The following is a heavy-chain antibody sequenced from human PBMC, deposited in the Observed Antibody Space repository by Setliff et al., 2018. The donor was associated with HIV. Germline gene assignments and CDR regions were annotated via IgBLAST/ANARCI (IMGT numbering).Heavy chain of an antibody. D-gene: IGHD1-1*01. Sequence: SETLSLTCTVSGGSISSGGYYWSWIRQHPGKGLEWIGYIYYSGSTYYNPSLKSRVTISVDTSKNQFSLKLSSVTAADTAVYYCARPTTGLGGGAAFDIWGQGTMVTVSS. J-gene: IGHJ3*02. V-gene: IGHV4-31*03. CDR1: GGSISSGGYY. CDR2: IYYSGST. CDR3: ARPTTGLGGGAAFDI.